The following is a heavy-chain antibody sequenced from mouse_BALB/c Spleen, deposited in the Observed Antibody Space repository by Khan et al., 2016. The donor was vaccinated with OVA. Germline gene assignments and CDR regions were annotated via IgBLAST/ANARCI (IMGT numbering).Heavy chain of an antibody. CDR1: GFTFSSYS. CDR2: ISSGGDYT. Sequence: EVELVESGGDLVEPGGSLKLSCAASGFTFSSYSMSWVRQTPDKRLEWVATISSGGDYTYYPDIVKGRFTISRDNAKNTLYPQMSSLKSEDTAMYYCASHLTGSFAYWGQGTLVAVSA. CDR3: ASHLTGSFAY. D-gene: IGHD4-1*01. V-gene: IGHV5-6*01. J-gene: IGHJ3*01.